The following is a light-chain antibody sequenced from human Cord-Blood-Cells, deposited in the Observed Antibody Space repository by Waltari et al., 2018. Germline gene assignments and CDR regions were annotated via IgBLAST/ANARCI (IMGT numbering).Light chain of an antibody. CDR2: EGS. J-gene: IGLJ1*01. V-gene: IGLV2-23*03. CDR3: CSYAGSSTFVV. CDR1: SSDVGSYNL. Sequence: QSALTQPASVSGSPGQSITISCTGTSSDVGSYNLVSWYQQHPGKAPKLMFYEGSKRPSGVSNRFSGSKSGNTASLTISGLQAEDEADYYCCSYAGSSTFVVFGTGTKVTVL.